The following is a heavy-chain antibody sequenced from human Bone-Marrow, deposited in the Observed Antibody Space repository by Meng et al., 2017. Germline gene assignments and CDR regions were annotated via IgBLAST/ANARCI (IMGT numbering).Heavy chain of an antibody. D-gene: IGHD1-14*01. CDR1: GGTFSSYA. J-gene: IGHJ6*02. Sequence: SVKVSCKASGGTFSSYAISWVRQAPGQGLEWMGGIIPIFGTANYAQKFQGRVTITTDESTSTAYMELSSLRSEGTAVYYCARAGNLHPQRLYYYYYGMDVWGQGTTVTVSS. V-gene: IGHV1-69*05. CDR3: ARAGNLHPQRLYYYYYGMDV. CDR2: IIPIFGTA.